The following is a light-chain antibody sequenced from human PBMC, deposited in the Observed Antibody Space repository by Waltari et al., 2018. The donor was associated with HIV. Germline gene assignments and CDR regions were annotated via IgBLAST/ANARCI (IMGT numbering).Light chain of an antibody. CDR3: QQYSSFFDT. Sequence: DIQMTQSPSTLSASVGDRFTITCRASQSSSNWLAWYQQKPGKAPKLLIYKASSLQSGVPSRFSGSGSGTEFTLTISSLQPDDSATYYCQQYSSFFDTFGQGTNLEIK. J-gene: IGKJ2*01. CDR2: KAS. CDR1: QSSSNW. V-gene: IGKV1-5*03.